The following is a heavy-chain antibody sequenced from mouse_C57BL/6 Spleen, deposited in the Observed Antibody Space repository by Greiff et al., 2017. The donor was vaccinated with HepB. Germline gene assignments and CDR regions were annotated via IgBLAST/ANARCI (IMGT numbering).Heavy chain of an antibody. CDR2: ISSGSSTI. Sequence: EVKLMESGGGLVKPGGSLKLSCAASGFTFSDYGMHWVRQAPEKGLEWVAYISSGSSTIYYADTVKGRFTISRDNAKNTLFLQMTSLRSEDTAMYYCARRETASGTLDYWGQGTTLTVSS. CDR1: GFTFSDYG. V-gene: IGHV5-17*01. CDR3: ARRETASGTLDY. D-gene: IGHD4-1*01. J-gene: IGHJ2*01.